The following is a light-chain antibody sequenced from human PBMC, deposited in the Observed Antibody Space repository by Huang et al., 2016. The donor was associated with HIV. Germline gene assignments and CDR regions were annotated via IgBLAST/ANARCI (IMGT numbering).Light chain of an antibody. CDR3: QQYNNWPPWT. CDR1: QSVSSN. J-gene: IGKJ1*01. V-gene: IGKV3-15*01. CDR2: GAS. Sequence: EIVMTQSPATLSVSPGERATLSCRASQSVSSNLAWYPPKPGQAPRLLIYGASTRATGIPARFSGSGSGTEFTLTISSLQSEDFAVYYCQQYNNWPPWTFGQGTKVEIK.